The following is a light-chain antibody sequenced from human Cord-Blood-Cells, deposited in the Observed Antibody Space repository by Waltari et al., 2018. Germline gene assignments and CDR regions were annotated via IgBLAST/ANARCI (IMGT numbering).Light chain of an antibody. CDR3: QQYNNWPPFT. Sequence: EIVMTQSPATLSVSPRERATLSCRASQSVSSNLAWYQQKPGQAPRLLIYGASTRATGIPARFSGSGSGTEFTLTISSLQSEDFAVDYCQQYNNWPPFTFGPGTKVDIK. CDR1: QSVSSN. V-gene: IGKV3-15*01. CDR2: GAS. J-gene: IGKJ3*01.